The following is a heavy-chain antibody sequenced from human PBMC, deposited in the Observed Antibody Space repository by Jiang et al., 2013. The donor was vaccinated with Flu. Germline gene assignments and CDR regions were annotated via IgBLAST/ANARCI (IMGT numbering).Heavy chain of an antibody. CDR3: ARAYNYGFY. D-gene: IGHD5-18*01. CDR2: IKEDGSER. J-gene: IGHJ4*02. Sequence: VESGGGLVQPGGSLRLSCAGSGFTFSDYWMSWVRQAPGKGLEWVANIKEDGSERNYVDSVKGRFTVSRDNAKNSLYLQMNSLRAEDTAVYYCARAYNYGFYWGQGTLVTVSS. CDR1: GFTFSDYW. V-gene: IGHV3-7*04.